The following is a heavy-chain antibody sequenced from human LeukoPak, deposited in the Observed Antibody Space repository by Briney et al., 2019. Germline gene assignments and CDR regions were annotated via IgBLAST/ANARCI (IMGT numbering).Heavy chain of an antibody. CDR2: ISSSDSTI. Sequence: MTGGSLRPSCAASGFTFSDYYMSWIRQAPGKGLEWISYISSSDSTIYYADSVKGRFTISRDNAKNSLYLQMNSLRAEDTALYYCARGSGAFDIWGQGTMVTVSS. CDR1: GFTFSDYY. V-gene: IGHV3-11*01. CDR3: ARGSGAFDI. J-gene: IGHJ3*02. D-gene: IGHD3-10*01.